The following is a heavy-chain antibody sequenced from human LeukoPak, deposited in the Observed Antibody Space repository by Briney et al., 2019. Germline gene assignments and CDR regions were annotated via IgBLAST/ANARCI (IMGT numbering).Heavy chain of an antibody. CDR3: ARDSPFYDYVWGSYPFDY. V-gene: IGHV1-18*01. D-gene: IGHD3-16*02. Sequence: ASVKVSCKASGYTFTSYGISWVRQAPGQGLEWMGWISAYNGNTNYAQKLQGRVTMTTDTSTSTAYMELRSLRSDDTAVYYCARDSPFYDYVWGSYPFDYWGQGTLVTVSS. CDR2: ISAYNGNT. CDR1: GYTFTSYG. J-gene: IGHJ4*02.